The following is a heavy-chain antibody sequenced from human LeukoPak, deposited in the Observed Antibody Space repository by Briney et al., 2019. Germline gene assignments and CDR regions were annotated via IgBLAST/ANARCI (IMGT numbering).Heavy chain of an antibody. D-gene: IGHD4-17*01. Sequence: GRSLRLSCAASGFTFSSYGMHWVRQAPGKGLEWVAFIRYDGSNKYYADSVKGRFTISRDNSKNTLYLQMNGLRAEDTAVYYCAKTTVTNGFDYWGQGTLVTVSS. CDR2: IRYDGSNK. CDR1: GFTFSSYG. V-gene: IGHV3-30*02. CDR3: AKTTVTNGFDY. J-gene: IGHJ4*02.